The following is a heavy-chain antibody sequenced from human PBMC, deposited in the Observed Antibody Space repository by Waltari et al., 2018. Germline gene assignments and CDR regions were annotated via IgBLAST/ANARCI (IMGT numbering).Heavy chain of an antibody. CDR1: GFTFSRYS. D-gene: IGHD1-7*01. J-gene: IGHJ4*02. V-gene: IGHV3-48*04. Sequence: EVQLVESGGGLVQPGVSLRLSCAASGFTFSRYSLNWIRQAPGKGMEWVSYISSSSSDKYYTDSVKGRFTISRDNAKNSLYLQMNSLRAEDTAVYFCGREELRRFGSTDFWGQGTLVTVSS. CDR3: GREELRRFGSTDF. CDR2: ISSSSSDK.